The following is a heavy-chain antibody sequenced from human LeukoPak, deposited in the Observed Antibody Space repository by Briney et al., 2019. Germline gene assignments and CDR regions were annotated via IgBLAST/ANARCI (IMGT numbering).Heavy chain of an antibody. V-gene: IGHV2-70*11. CDR2: IDWDDDK. CDR3: ARLTMMITHDAVDI. CDR1: GFSLSASGMC. D-gene: IGHD3-22*01. J-gene: IGHJ3*02. Sequence: RKSGPTLVNPTQTLTLTCTFSGFSLSASGMCVIWIRQPPGKALEWLARIDWDDDKYYSTSLKTRLTISKYTSKNQVVLTMTNMDPVDTATYYCARLTMMITHDAVDIWGQGTMVTVSS.